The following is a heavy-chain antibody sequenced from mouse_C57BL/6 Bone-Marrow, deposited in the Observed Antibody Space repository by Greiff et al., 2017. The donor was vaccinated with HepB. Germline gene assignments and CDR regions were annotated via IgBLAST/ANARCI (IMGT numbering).Heavy chain of an antibody. CDR2: INPNNGGT. V-gene: IGHV1-26*01. CDR1: GYTFTDYY. CDR3: ARYGYYGTFDY. Sequence: EVKLQQSGPELVKPGASVKISCKASGYTFTDYYMNWVKQSHGKSLEWIGDINPNNGGTSYNQKFKGKATLTVDKSSSTAYMELRSLTSEDSAVYYCARYGYYGTFDYWGQGTTLTVSS. J-gene: IGHJ2*01. D-gene: IGHD1-1*01.